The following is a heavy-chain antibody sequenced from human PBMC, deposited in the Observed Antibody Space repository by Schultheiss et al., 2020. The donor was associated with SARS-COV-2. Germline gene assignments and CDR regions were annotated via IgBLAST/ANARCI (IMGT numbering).Heavy chain of an antibody. CDR3: ARDQWPGMGQFDY. CDR1: GFTFRSYA. D-gene: IGHD6-19*01. Sequence: GGSLRLSCAVSGFTFRSYAMHWVRQAPGKGLEWVAVISYDGSHKDYADSVRGRFTISRDNSKNTLYLQMNSLRAEDTALYYCARDQWPGMGQFDYWGQGTLVTVSS. J-gene: IGHJ4*02. V-gene: IGHV3-30*01. CDR2: ISYDGSHK.